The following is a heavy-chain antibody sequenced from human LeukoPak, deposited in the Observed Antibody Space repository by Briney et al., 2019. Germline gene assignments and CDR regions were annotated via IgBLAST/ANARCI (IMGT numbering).Heavy chain of an antibody. CDR1: GYSISSGYY. V-gene: IGHV4-38-2*02. Sequence: TTSETLSLTCTVSGYSISSGYYWGWIRQPPGKGLEWIGSIYHSGSTYYNPSLKSRVTISVDTSKNQFSLKLSSVTAADTAVYYCARDQQAYYDFWSGYYNFDYWGQGTLVTVSS. CDR2: IYHSGST. CDR3: ARDQQAYYDFWSGYYNFDY. D-gene: IGHD3-3*01. J-gene: IGHJ4*02.